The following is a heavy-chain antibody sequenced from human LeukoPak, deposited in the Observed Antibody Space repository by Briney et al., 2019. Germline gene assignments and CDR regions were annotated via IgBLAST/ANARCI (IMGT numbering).Heavy chain of an antibody. CDR2: ISYDGSNK. CDR1: GFTFSSYA. D-gene: IGHD3-10*01. CDR3: ARSRITMVRGATDY. Sequence: GGSLRLSCEASGFTFSSYAMHWVRQASGKGLEWVAVISYDGSNKYYADSVKGRFTISRDNSKNTLYLQMNSLRAEDTAVYYCARSRITMVRGATDYWGQGTLVTVSS. J-gene: IGHJ4*02. V-gene: IGHV3-30-3*01.